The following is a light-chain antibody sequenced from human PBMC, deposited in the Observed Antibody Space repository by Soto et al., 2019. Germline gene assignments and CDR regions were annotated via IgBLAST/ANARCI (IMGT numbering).Light chain of an antibody. CDR3: LQHYTYPPT. V-gene: IGKV1-17*03. Sequence: DIQMTQSPSALSASVGDTVTVTCRASQAIGDHLAWFQQQPGKVPQRLIYSVSTLHTGAPSRFSGSGSETDFTLTITNLQSEDFASYFCLQHYTYPPTFGGGT. J-gene: IGKJ4*01. CDR1: QAIGDH. CDR2: SVS.